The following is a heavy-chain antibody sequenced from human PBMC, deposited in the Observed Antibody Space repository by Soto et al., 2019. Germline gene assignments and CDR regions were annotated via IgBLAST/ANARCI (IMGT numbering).Heavy chain of an antibody. CDR1: GFTFSNAW. CDR2: IKSKTDGGTT. D-gene: IGHD5-12*01. CDR3: TTDRGDGYNVDY. Sequence: EVQLVESGGGLVKPGGSLRLSCAASGFTFSNAWMNWVRQAPGKGLEWVGRIKSKTDGGTTDFAAPVKGRFTISRDDSKNTLYLQMNSLKTEDTAVYYCTTDRGDGYNVDYWGQGTLVTVSS. V-gene: IGHV3-15*07. J-gene: IGHJ4*02.